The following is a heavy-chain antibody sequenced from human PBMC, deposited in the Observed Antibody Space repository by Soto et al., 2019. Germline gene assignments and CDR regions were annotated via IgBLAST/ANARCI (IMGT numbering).Heavy chain of an antibody. J-gene: IGHJ5*02. CDR2: IYYSGST. D-gene: IGHD6-6*01. Sequence: SETLSLTCTVSGGSISSGGYYWSWIRQHPGKGLEWIGYIYYSGSTYYNPSLKSRVTISVDTSKTQFSLKLSSVTAADTAVYYCARAEYSSSSNWFDPWGQGTLVTVSS. V-gene: IGHV4-31*03. CDR1: GGSISSGGYY. CDR3: ARAEYSSSSNWFDP.